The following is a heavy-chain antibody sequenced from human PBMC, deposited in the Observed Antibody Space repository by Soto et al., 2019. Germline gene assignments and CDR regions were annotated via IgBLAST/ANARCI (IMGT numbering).Heavy chain of an antibody. J-gene: IGHJ4*02. CDR2: GSYSGTT. CDR1: GVSVSSGSFY. CDR3: ARGATVTKYDY. V-gene: IGHV4-61*01. D-gene: IGHD4-17*01. Sequence: SETLSLTCTVSGVSVSSGSFYWAWIRQPPGKGLEWIGFGSYSGTTNYKPSLKSRVTISLDTSRSQISLKVSSLTAADTAVYYCARGATVTKYDYWGQGTLVTVSS.